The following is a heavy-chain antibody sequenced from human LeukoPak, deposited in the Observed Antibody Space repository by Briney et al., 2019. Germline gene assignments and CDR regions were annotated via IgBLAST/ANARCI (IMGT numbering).Heavy chain of an antibody. CDR1: GGSISSGTYY. J-gene: IGHJ4*02. Sequence: SETLSLTCTVSGGSISSGTYYWSWIRQPPGKGLEWIGYIYHSGSTKYNPSLKSRVTISVDTSKNQFSLKLSSVTAADTAVYYCARDGYSGNDGLWGQGTLVTVSS. CDR3: ARDGYSGNDGL. D-gene: IGHD5-12*01. CDR2: IYHSGST. V-gene: IGHV4-61*01.